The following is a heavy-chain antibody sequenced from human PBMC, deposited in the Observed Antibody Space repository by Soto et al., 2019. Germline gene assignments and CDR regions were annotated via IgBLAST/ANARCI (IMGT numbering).Heavy chain of an antibody. Sequence: EVQLVESGGGLVQPGRSLRLSCAASGFTFDDYAMHWVRQAPGKGLEWVSGISWNSGSIGYADSVKGRFTISRDNAKNSLYLQMNSLRAEDTALHYCARALVGIHYYYGMDVWGQGTTVTVSS. V-gene: IGHV3-9*01. CDR3: ARALVGIHYYYGMDV. J-gene: IGHJ6*02. CDR1: GFTFDDYA. D-gene: IGHD1-26*01. CDR2: ISWNSGSI.